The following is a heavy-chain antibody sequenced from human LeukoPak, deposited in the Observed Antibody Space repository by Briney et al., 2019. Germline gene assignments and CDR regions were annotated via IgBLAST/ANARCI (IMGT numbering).Heavy chain of an antibody. V-gene: IGHV4-61*01. J-gene: IGHJ3*02. Sequence: PSETLSLTCTVSGGSVSSGSYYRSWIRQPPGKGLEWIGYIYYSGSTNYNPSLKSRVTISVDTSKNQFSLKLSSVTAADTAVYYCARARYDFWSGYHGAFDIWGQGTMVTVSS. D-gene: IGHD3-3*01. CDR1: GGSVSSGSYY. CDR3: ARARYDFWSGYHGAFDI. CDR2: IYYSGST.